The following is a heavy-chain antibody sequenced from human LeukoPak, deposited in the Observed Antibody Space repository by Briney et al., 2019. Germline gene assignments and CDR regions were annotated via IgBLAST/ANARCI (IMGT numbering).Heavy chain of an antibody. CDR1: GGSLSRYY. CDR3: ARHESAVGALFY. Sequence: PSETLSLTCTVSGGSLSRYYWSWIRQPPGKGLEWIGYIYSTGSTNSNPSLKSQVTISIDTSRNQFSLSLTSVTAADTAVYYCARHESAVGALFYWGQGTLVTVSS. V-gene: IGHV4-59*08. CDR2: IYSTGST. J-gene: IGHJ4*02. D-gene: IGHD1-26*01.